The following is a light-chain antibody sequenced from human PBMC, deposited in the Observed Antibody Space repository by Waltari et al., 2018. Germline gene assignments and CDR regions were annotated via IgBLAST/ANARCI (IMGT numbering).Light chain of an antibody. CDR3: QQYYSYPRT. V-gene: IGKV1-8*01. J-gene: IGKJ1*01. CDR2: AAS. CDR1: QGISSY. Sequence: AIRITQSPSSLPASTGDRVTIKCRASQGISSYLAWYQQKPGKAPKLLIYAASTLQSWVPSRFSGSGSGTDFTLTISCLQSEDFATYYCQQYYSYPRTFGQGTKVEIK.